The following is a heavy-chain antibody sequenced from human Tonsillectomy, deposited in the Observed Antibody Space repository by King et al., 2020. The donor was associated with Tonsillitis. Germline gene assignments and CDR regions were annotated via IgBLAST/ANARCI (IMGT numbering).Heavy chain of an antibody. D-gene: IGHD2-15*01. Sequence: VQLQESGPGLVKPSETLSLTCTVSGGSISSYYWSWIRQPAGKGLEWIGRIYTSGSANYNPSLKSRVTMSVDTSKNQFTLNLSSVTAADTAVYYCATANCSGGTCYLDYWGQGTLVTVSS. V-gene: IGHV4-4*07. J-gene: IGHJ4*02. CDR3: ATANCSGGTCYLDY. CDR2: IYTSGSA. CDR1: GGSISSYY.